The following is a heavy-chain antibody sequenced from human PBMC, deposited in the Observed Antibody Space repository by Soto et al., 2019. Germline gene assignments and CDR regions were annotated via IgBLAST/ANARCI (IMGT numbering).Heavy chain of an antibody. V-gene: IGHV4-59*08. D-gene: IGHD3-22*01. CDR1: GGSSRSYY. CDR3: ARLGGYYQAFDY. Sequence: SETQCHTGSVSGGSSRSYYWSWIRQPPGKGLEWIGYIHYSGSTKYNPSLKSRVPISVASSTNQFSLKLDSVTAADTAVYYCARLGGYYQAFDYWGQGTLVTGSS. CDR2: IHYSGST. J-gene: IGHJ4*02.